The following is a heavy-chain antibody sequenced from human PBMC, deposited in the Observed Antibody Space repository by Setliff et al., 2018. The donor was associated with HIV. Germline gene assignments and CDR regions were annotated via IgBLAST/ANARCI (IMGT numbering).Heavy chain of an antibody. J-gene: IGHJ6*02. CDR3: ARDNLYYNLYDGSPVYGMDV. CDR1: GFTFSNAW. D-gene: IGHD3-3*01. CDR2: ISIGSGGAI. Sequence: GGSLRLSCAASGFTFSNAWMSWVRQAPGKGLEWVSSISIGSGGAIDYADSVQGRFTVSRDNSKNSLYLQMNSLRVEDTGVYYCARDNLYYNLYDGSPVYGMDVWGQGTTVTVSS. V-gene: IGHV3-21*01.